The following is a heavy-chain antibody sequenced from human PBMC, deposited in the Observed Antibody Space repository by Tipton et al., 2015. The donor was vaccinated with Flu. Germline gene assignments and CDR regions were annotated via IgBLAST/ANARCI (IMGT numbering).Heavy chain of an antibody. J-gene: IGHJ1*01. CDR2: INPNSGGT. Sequence: QLVQSGAEVKKPGASVKVSCKASGYTFTGYYMHWVRQAPGQGLEWMGWINPNSGGTNYAQKFQGRVTMTRDTSISTAYMELSRVGSAEAPVYYCARVPASEWGLPPAECFQPWGQGARVAVSA. V-gene: IGHV1-2*02. CDR3: ARVPASEWGLPPAECFQP. D-gene: IGHD1-26*01. CDR1: GYTFTGYY.